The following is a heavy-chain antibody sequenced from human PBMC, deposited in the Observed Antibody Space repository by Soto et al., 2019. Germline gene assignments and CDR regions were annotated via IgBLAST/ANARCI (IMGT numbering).Heavy chain of an antibody. CDR1: GFTFSSYG. CDR3: ARDKAGGSYLFYGMDV. V-gene: IGHV3-33*01. Sequence: GGSLRLSCAASGFTFSSYGMHWVRQAPGKGLEWVAVIWYDGSNKYYADSVKGRFTISRDNSKNTLYLQMNSLRAEDTAVYYCARDKAGGSYLFYGMDVWGQGTTVTVSS. J-gene: IGHJ6*02. CDR2: IWYDGSNK. D-gene: IGHD1-26*01.